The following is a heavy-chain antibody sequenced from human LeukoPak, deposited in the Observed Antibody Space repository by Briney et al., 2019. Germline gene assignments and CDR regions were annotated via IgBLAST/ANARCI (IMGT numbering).Heavy chain of an antibody. V-gene: IGHV4-59*12. CDR1: GGSISSYY. CDR2: IYYSGST. D-gene: IGHD6-13*01. J-gene: IGHJ4*02. Sequence: PSETLSLTCTVSGGSISSYYWSWIRQPPGKGLEWIGYIYYSGSTNYNPSLKSRVTISVDTSKNQFSLKLSSVTAADTAVYYCARRGRRSSILGIAAAGAMIQIGRPFDYWGQGTLVTVSS. CDR3: ARRGRRSSILGIAAAGAMIQIGRPFDY.